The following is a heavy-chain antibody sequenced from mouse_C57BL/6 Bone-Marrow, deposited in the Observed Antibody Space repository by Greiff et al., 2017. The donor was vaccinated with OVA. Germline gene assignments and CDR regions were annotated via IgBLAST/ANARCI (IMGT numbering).Heavy chain of an antibody. J-gene: IGHJ4*01. V-gene: IGHV10-1*01. CDR1: GFSFNTYA. D-gene: IGHD1-1*01. Sequence: EVKLVESGGGLVQPKGSLKLSCAASGFSFNTYAMNWVRQAPGKGLEWVARIRSKSNNYATYYADSVKDRFTISRDDSESMLYLQMNNLKPEDTAMYYCVRSYYGSTLRYAMDYWGQGTSVTVSS. CDR2: IRSKSNNYAT. CDR3: VRSYYGSTLRYAMDY.